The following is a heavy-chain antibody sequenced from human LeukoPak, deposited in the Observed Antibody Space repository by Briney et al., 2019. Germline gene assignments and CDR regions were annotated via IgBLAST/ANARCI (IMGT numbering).Heavy chain of an antibody. CDR3: ASSFDRGYNWEGFDY. D-gene: IGHD5-24*01. J-gene: IGHJ4*02. CDR1: GYTFTGYY. V-gene: IGHV1-2*02. CDR2: INPSSGGT. Sequence: ASVKVSCKASGYTFTGYYMHWVRQAPGQGLEWMGWINPSSGGTNYAQKFQGRVTMTRDTSISTAYMELSRLRSDDTAVYYCASSFDRGYNWEGFDYWGQGTLVTVSS.